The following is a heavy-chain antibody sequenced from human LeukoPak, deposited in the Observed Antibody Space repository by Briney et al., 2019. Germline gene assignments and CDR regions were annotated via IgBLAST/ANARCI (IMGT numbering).Heavy chain of an antibody. Sequence: SETLSLTCTVSGGSISSYYWSWIRQPPGKGLEWIGYIYYSGSTYYNPSLKSRVTISVDTSKNQFSLKLSSVTAADTAVYYCARHDRPFDYWGQGTLVTVSS. V-gene: IGHV4-59*08. J-gene: IGHJ4*02. CDR2: IYYSGST. CDR3: ARHDRPFDY. CDR1: GGSISSYY.